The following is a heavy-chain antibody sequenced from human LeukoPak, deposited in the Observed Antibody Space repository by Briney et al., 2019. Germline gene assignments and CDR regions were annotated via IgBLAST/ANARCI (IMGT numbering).Heavy chain of an antibody. CDR1: GASISSYY. D-gene: IGHD6-6*01. CDR3: ARHRAYSSSSPFDY. CDR2: IYYSGST. V-gene: IGHV4-59*08. Sequence: SETLSLTCTVSGASISSYYWSWIRQPPGKGLEWIGYIYYSGSTNYNPSLKSRVTMFVDMSKNQFSLRLSSVTAADTAVYYCARHRAYSSSSPFDYWGQGTLVTVSS. J-gene: IGHJ4*02.